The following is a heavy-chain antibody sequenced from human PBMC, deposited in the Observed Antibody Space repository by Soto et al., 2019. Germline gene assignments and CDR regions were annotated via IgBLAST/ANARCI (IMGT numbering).Heavy chain of an antibody. CDR1: GFTFSSYA. CDR3: AKEWVKAPFDY. D-gene: IGHD1-26*01. CDR2: ISGSGGST. J-gene: IGHJ4*02. V-gene: IGHV3-23*01. Sequence: GGSLRLSFAASGFTFSSYAMSWVRQAPGKGLEWVSAISGSGGSTHYTPSVKGRFTISRDKSKNTLYLQMNSLRAEDTAVYYCAKEWVKAPFDYWGQGTLVTVSS.